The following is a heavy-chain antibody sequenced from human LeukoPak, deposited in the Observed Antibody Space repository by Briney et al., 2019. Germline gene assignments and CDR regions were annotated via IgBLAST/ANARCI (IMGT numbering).Heavy chain of an antibody. J-gene: IGHJ4*02. CDR1: GGSISNYY. V-gene: IGHV4-39*07. D-gene: IGHD4-17*01. CDR2: IYYSGST. Sequence: SETLSLTCTVSGGSISNYYWSWIRQPPGKGLEWIGTIYYSGSTYYNPSLKSRVTISVDTSKNQFSLKLSSVTAADTAVYYCASIPTVTTFGVCFDYWGQGTLVTVSS. CDR3: ASIPTVTTFGVCFDY.